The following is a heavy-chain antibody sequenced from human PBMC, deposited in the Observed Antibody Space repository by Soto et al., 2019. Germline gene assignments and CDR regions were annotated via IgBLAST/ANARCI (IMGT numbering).Heavy chain of an antibody. Sequence: EVQLVESGGGLVQPGGSLRLSCAASGVTVSSNYMSWVRQAPGKGLEWVSVIYSGGSTYYADSVKGRFTISRDNSKNTRYLQMNSLRAEDTAVYYCARHGYNSGGGYFAYWGQGTLVTVSS. CDR1: GVTVSSNY. V-gene: IGHV3-66*04. J-gene: IGHJ4*02. CDR2: IYSGGST. D-gene: IGHD5-18*01. CDR3: ARHGYNSGGGYFAY.